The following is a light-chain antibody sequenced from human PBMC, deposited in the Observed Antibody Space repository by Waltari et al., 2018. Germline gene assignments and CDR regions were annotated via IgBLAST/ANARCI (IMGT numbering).Light chain of an antibody. V-gene: IGKV1-5*03. J-gene: IGKJ4*01. CDR2: KAS. Sequence: DIQMTQSPSSLSASVGDRVTITCRASQDIKNYLNWYQVKSGIAPKLLIYKASTLESGVPSRFSGSGSGTEFTLTISSLQPDDFATYYCQQYNSYSLLTFGGGTKVEIK. CDR3: QQYNSYSLLT. CDR1: QDIKNY.